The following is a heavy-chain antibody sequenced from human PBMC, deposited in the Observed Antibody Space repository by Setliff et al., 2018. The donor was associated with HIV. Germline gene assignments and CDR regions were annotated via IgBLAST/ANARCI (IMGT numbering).Heavy chain of an antibody. Sequence: HPGGSLRLSCAASGFTFNNYAMTWVRQAPGKGLEWVSTISGSGGSTYYADSVKGRFTISRDNSKNTLYLQMNSLRAEDTAVYYCAKDHNSPVSPTSHSIWGQGTMVTVSS. D-gene: IGHD1-20*01. CDR1: GFTFNNYA. V-gene: IGHV3-23*01. J-gene: IGHJ3*02. CDR3: AKDHNSPVSPTSHSI. CDR2: ISGSGGST.